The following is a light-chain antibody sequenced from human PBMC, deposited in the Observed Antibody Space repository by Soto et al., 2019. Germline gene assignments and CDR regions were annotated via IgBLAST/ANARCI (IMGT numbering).Light chain of an antibody. CDR3: QQYNNWLT. Sequence: VMTQSPATLSVSPGERATLACRASQSVSSNLAWYQHNPGQPPRLLLDGASTRATGIPARFSGSGSGTEVALTISSLQSEDFAVYYCQQYNNWLTFGQGTKLAIQ. J-gene: IGKJ2*01. CDR1: QSVSSN. CDR2: GAS. V-gene: IGKV3-15*01.